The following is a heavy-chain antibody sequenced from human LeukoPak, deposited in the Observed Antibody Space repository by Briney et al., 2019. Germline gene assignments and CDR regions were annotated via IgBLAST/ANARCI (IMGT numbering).Heavy chain of an antibody. J-gene: IGHJ4*02. CDR3: ARDQGVRGAKPY. V-gene: IGHV4-39*02. CDR2: ISYSGST. Sequence: SETLSLTCTVSGGSISSNYYWGWIRQPPGQGLEWIGSISYSGSTCYNPSLKSRVTISVDTSKNQFSLKLSSVTAADTAVYYCARDQGVRGAKPYWGQGTLVTVSS. CDR1: GGSISSNYY. D-gene: IGHD3-10*01.